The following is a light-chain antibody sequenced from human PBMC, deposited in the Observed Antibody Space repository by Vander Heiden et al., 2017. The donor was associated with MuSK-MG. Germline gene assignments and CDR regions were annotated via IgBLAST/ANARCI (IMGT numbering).Light chain of an antibody. CDR3: QHHSNWPIT. Sequence: EIVLTQSPATVSLSPGERATLSCRASQSVNTYLTWYQAPRLLVYDASSRATGIPARFSGSGSGTDFTLTISSLEPEDFAIYYCQHHSNWPITFGQGTRLEIK. CDR2: DAS. V-gene: IGKV3-11*01. J-gene: IGKJ5*01. CDR1: QSVNTY.